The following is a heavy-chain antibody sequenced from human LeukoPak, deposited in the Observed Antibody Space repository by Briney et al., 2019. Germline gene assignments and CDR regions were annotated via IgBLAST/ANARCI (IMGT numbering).Heavy chain of an antibody. V-gene: IGHV1-69*13. J-gene: IGHJ5*02. Sequence: SVKVSCKASGGTFSSYAISWVRQAPGQGLEWMGGIIPIFGTANYAQKFQGRVTITADESTSTAYMELSSLRSEDTAVYYCARAPPQRDYGDYLGWFDPWGQGTLVTVSS. CDR2: IIPIFGTA. CDR3: ARAPPQRDYGDYLGWFDP. D-gene: IGHD4-17*01. CDR1: GGTFSSYA.